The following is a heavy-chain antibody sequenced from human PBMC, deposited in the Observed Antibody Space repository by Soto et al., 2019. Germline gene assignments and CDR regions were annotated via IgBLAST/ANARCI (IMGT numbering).Heavy chain of an antibody. J-gene: IGHJ6*04. D-gene: IGHD1-7*01. CDR1: GYTFTGYY. Sequence: ASVKVSCKASGYTFTGYYMHWVRQAPGQGLEWMGWINPNSGGTNYAQKFQGWVTMTRDTSISTAYMELSRLRSDDTAVYYCARDITGTTSAMDVWGKGTTVTVSS. V-gene: IGHV1-2*04. CDR2: INPNSGGT. CDR3: ARDITGTTSAMDV.